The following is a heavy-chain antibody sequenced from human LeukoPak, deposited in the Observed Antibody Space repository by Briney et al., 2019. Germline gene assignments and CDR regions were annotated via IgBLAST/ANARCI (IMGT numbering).Heavy chain of an antibody. J-gene: IGHJ4*02. CDR1: GYTFTSYD. V-gene: IGHV1-8*01. D-gene: IGHD2-15*01. Sequence: ASVKVSCKASGYTFTSYDVHWVRQATERGLEWMGWLNPNSGNTGYSQKFQGRVTMTRNTSITTAYMELSSLRSEDTAVYYCARGTRYCSDASCFNYWGQGTLVTVSS. CDR2: LNPNSGNT. CDR3: ARGTRYCSDASCFNY.